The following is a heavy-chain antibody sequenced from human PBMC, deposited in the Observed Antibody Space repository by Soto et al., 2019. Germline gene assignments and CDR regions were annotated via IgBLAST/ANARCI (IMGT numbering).Heavy chain of an antibody. V-gene: IGHV5-51*01. J-gene: IGHJ4*02. CDR1: GYSFAGYW. Sequence: GESLKISCKGSGYSFAGYWIGWVRQMPGKGLDWMGVIYPGDSDTRYSPSFQGQVTISADKSISTAYLQWSSLKASDTAMYYCARAYSSSSGFDYWGQGTLVTVSS. CDR3: ARAYSSSSGFDY. CDR2: IYPGDSDT. D-gene: IGHD6-6*01.